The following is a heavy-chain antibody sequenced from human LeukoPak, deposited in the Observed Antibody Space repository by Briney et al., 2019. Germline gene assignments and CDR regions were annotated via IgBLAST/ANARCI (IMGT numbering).Heavy chain of an antibody. CDR2: IYPGDSDT. CDR1: GYTFTSYW. CDR3: ARGTPSTQYAILDY. J-gene: IGHJ4*02. D-gene: IGHD2-21*01. Sequence: GGSLKISCKGSGYTFTSYWVGWVRQMPGKGLEWMGIIYPGDSDTRYSPSFQGQVTISADKSISTAYLQWSSLKASDTAMYYCARGTPSTQYAILDYWGQGTLVSVSS. V-gene: IGHV5-51*01.